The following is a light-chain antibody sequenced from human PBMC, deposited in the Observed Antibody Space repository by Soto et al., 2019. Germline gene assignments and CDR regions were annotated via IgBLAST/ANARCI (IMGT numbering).Light chain of an antibody. CDR3: QQFDNFPIT. Sequence: DIQLTHSPSSLSASVGDRVTFTCHASQDITTYLNWYQQKLGKAPKLLIFDASSLKTGVPSRFSGSGSGTHFTFVISSLQPEDAAMYYCQQFDNFPITFGQGTRLEIK. J-gene: IGKJ5*01. CDR2: DAS. CDR1: QDITTY. V-gene: IGKV1-33*01.